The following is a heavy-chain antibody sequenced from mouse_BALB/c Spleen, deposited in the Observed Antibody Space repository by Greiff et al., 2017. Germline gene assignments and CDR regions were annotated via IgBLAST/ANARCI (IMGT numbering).Heavy chain of an antibody. V-gene: IGHV1-54*01. Sequence: VQLQQSGAELVRPGTSVKVSCKASGYAFTNYLIEWVKQRPGQGLEWIGVINPGSGGTNYNEKFKGKATLTADKSSSTAYMQLSSLTSDDSAVYFCARSLWGGYAMDYWGQGTSVTVSS. CDR2: INPGSGGT. J-gene: IGHJ4*01. D-gene: IGHD1-1*02. CDR3: ARSLWGGYAMDY. CDR1: GYAFTNYL.